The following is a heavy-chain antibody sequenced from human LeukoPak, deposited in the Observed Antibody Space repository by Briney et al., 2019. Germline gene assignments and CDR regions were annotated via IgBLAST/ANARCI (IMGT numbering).Heavy chain of an antibody. D-gene: IGHD6-6*01. Sequence: GASVKVSCKASGYTFTSYGVSWVRQAPGQGLEWMGWISAYNGNTNYVQKLQGRVTMTTDTSTSTAYMEPRSLRSDDTAVYYCARVSGRIAARPGYYYYYYMDVWGKGTTVTVSS. CDR3: ARVSGRIAARPGYYYYYYMDV. J-gene: IGHJ6*03. V-gene: IGHV1-18*01. CDR1: GYTFTSYG. CDR2: ISAYNGNT.